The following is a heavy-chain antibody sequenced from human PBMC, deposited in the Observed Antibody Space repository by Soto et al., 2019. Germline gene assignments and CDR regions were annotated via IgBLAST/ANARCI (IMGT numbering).Heavy chain of an antibody. CDR3: ARGWPSSFSSSWYESYCYYGMVV. Sequence: SETLSLTCAVYGGSFSGYYWSWIRQPPGKGLEWIGEINHSGSTNYNPSLKSRVTISVDTSKNQFSLKLSSVTAADTAVYYCARGWPSSFSSSWYESYCYYGMVVWGQGTTVTVSS. CDR1: GGSFSGYY. D-gene: IGHD6-13*01. J-gene: IGHJ6*02. CDR2: INHSGST. V-gene: IGHV4-34*01.